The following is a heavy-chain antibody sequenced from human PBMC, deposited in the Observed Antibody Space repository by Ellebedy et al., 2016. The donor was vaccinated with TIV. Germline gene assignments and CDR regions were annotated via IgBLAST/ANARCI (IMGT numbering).Heavy chain of an antibody. J-gene: IGHJ4*02. V-gene: IGHV4-31*03. D-gene: IGHD3-16*02. CDR2: IFYSGST. CDR3: ARGDAFGGVIALDY. Sequence: SETLSLXXTVSGGSISSGDYYWSWIRQHPGKGLDWIGYIFYSGSTYYDPSLKSRVTISLDTSKNQFSLKLSSGTAADTAVYYCARGDAFGGVIALDYWGQGTLVTVS. CDR1: GGSISSGDYY.